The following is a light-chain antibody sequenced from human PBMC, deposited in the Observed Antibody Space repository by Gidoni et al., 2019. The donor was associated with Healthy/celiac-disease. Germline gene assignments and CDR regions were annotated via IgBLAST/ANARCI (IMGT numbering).Light chain of an antibody. Sequence: DIQMTQSPSSLSASVGDRVTITCRSSQSISSYLNWYQQKPGKAPELLIYAGSSLQSGVPSRFSGSGSGTDFTLTISSLQPEDFATYSCQQSYSTPFTFGGGTKVEIK. CDR1: QSISSY. J-gene: IGKJ4*01. CDR2: AGS. V-gene: IGKV1-39*01. CDR3: QQSYSTPFT.